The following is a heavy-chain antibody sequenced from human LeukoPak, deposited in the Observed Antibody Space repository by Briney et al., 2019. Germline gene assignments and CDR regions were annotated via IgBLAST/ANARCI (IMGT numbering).Heavy chain of an antibody. V-gene: IGHV4-59*01. J-gene: IGHJ4*02. CDR3: ARHLYSSSHSPPDY. CDR1: GASISSYY. D-gene: IGHD6-13*01. Sequence: SETLSLTCTVSGASISSYYWSWIRQPPGKGLEWIGYMYYSGSTNYNPSLKSRVTISVDTSKNQFSLKLSSVTAADTAVYYCARHLYSSSHSPPDYWGQGTLVTVSS. CDR2: MYYSGST.